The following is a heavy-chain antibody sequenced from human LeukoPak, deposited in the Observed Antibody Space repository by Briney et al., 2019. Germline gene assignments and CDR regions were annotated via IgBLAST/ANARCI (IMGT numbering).Heavy chain of an antibody. V-gene: IGHV4-59*12. D-gene: IGHD5-12*01. CDR2: IYHSGST. J-gene: IGHJ3*02. CDR1: GGSISSYY. CDR3: ARDSGYDLSDAFDI. Sequence: SETLSLTCTVSGGSISSYYWSWIRQPPGKGLEWIGYIYHSGSTDYNPSLKSRVTISVDTSKNQFSLQLNSVTPEDTAVYYCARDSGYDLSDAFDIWGQGTMVTVSS.